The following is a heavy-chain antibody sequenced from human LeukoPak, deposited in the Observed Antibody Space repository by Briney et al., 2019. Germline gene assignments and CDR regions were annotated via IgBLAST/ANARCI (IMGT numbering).Heavy chain of an antibody. D-gene: IGHD6-19*01. Sequence: PSETLSLTCTVSGGSITNYYWSWIRQPPGKGLEWIGYIYDSGSTNYNPSLKSRVTISVDTSKRQFSLKMSSVTAADTAVYYCARAFSVAGVDSWGQGTLVTVSS. CDR1: GGSITNYY. V-gene: IGHV4-59*01. CDR2: IYDSGST. J-gene: IGHJ4*02. CDR3: ARAFSVAGVDS.